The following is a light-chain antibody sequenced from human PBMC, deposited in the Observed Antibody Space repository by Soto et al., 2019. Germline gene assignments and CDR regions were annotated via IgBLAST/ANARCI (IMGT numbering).Light chain of an antibody. CDR1: QSISSW. V-gene: IGKV1-5*03. CDR3: QHYNSYSEA. CDR2: KAS. J-gene: IGKJ1*01. Sequence: DIQMTQLRSTLSASVGYSVTITFRASQSISSWLAWYQQKPGKAPKLLIYKASTLKSGVPSRFSGSGSGTEFTLTISSLQPDDFATYYCQHYNSYSEAFGQGTKVDIK.